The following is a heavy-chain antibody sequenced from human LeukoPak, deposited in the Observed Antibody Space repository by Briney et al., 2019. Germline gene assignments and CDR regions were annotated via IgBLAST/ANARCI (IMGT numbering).Heavy chain of an antibody. Sequence: GGSLRLSCAASGFTFSSYAMSWVRQAPGKGLEWVSAISGSGGSTYYADSVKGRFTISRDNSKNTLYLQMNSPRAEDTAVYYCAKGQVYDILTGFLFDYWGQGTLVTVSS. CDR2: ISGSGGST. CDR3: AKGQVYDILTGFLFDY. V-gene: IGHV3-23*01. J-gene: IGHJ4*02. D-gene: IGHD3-9*01. CDR1: GFTFSSYA.